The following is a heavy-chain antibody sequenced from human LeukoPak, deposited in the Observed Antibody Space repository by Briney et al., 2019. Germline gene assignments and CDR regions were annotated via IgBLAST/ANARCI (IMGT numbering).Heavy chain of an antibody. D-gene: IGHD6-13*01. CDR3: ARDPLGSSWTGDGIDY. Sequence: PGGSLRLSCAASGFTFRSYGMHWVRQAPGKGLEWVAVIWYDGSIKYYADSVKGRFTISRDNSKNTLYLQMNSLRAEDTAVYYCARDPLGSSWTGDGIDYWGQGTLVTVSS. V-gene: IGHV3-33*01. CDR1: GFTFRSYG. J-gene: IGHJ4*02. CDR2: IWYDGSIK.